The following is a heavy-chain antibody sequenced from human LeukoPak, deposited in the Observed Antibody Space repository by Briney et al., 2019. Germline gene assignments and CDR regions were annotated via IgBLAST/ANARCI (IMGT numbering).Heavy chain of an antibody. V-gene: IGHV3-23*01. CDR2: ST. D-gene: IGHD5-18*01. J-gene: IGHJ4*02. Sequence: PGGSLRLSCAASGFTFSSYGMSWVRQAPGKGLEWVSASTYYADSVKGRFTISRDNSKNSLYLQMNSLRAEDTAVYYCARVSGYSYGYRSLFDYWGQGTLVTVSS. CDR1: GFTFSSYG. CDR3: ARVSGYSYGYRSLFDY.